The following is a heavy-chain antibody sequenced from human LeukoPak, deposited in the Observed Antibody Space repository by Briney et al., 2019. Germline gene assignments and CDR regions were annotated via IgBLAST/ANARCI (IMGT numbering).Heavy chain of an antibody. CDR1: GYTFTGYY. CDR3: ARSGHCSSTSCYAGYYYYGMDV. V-gene: IGHV1-2*02. D-gene: IGHD2-2*03. Sequence: SVKVSCKASGYTFTGYYMQWVRQAPGQGLEWMGWINPNSGGTNYAQKFQGRVTMTRDTSISTAYMELGRLRSDATAVYYCARSGHCSSTSCYAGYYYYGMDVWGQGTTVTVSS. CDR2: INPNSGGT. J-gene: IGHJ6*02.